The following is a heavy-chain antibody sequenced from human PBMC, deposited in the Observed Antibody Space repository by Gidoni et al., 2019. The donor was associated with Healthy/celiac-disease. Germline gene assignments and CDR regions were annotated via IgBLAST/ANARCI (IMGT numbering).Heavy chain of an antibody. D-gene: IGHD4-17*01. V-gene: IGHV3-49*05. CDR1: GFTVGDYA. CDR3: TRDVDASYGDQPSDAFDI. J-gene: IGHJ3*02. CDR2: IRSKAYGGTT. Sequence: EVQLVESGGGLVKPGRSLRLSCTASGFTVGDYAMSWFRQAPGKGLEWVGFIRSKAYGGTTEYAASVKGRFTISRDDSKSIAYLQMNSLKTEDTAVYYCTRDVDASYGDQPSDAFDIWGQGTMVTVSS.